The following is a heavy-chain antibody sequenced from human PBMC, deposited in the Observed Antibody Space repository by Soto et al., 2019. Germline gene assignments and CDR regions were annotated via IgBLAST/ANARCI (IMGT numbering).Heavy chain of an antibody. CDR2: INHSGST. D-gene: IGHD2-21*02. CDR3: ARNKFTALLAY. V-gene: IGHV4-34*01. CDR1: GGSFSGYY. Sequence: SETLSLTCAVYGGSFSGYYWTWIRQPPGTGLEWIGEINHSGSTNYNPSLKSRVTISVDTSKNQFSLKLTSVTAADTAVYYCARNKFTALLAYWGQGTLVTVS. J-gene: IGHJ4*02.